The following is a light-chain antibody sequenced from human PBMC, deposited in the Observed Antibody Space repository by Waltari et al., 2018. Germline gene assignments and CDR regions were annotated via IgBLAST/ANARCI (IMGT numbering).Light chain of an antibody. V-gene: IGKV4-1*01. CDR3: QQYYSTPLT. Sequence: DIVMTQSPDSLAVSLCERATINCKSSQSVLYSSNNKNSVAWYQQKPGQPPKLLIDWASTRESGVPDRFSGSGSGTDFTLTISSLQAEDVAVYYCQQYYSTPLTFGGGTKVEIK. CDR2: WAS. J-gene: IGKJ4*01. CDR1: QSVLYSSNNKNS.